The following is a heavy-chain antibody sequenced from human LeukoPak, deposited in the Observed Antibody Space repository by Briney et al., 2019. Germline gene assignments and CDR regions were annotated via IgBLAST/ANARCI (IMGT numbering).Heavy chain of an antibody. J-gene: IGHJ4*02. CDR2: INPSGGST. CDR3: ARDISYDSSGYLGYYFDY. D-gene: IGHD3-22*01. V-gene: IGHV1-46*01. Sequence: ASVKVSCKASGGTFSSYAISWVRQAPGQGLEWMGIINPSGGSTSYAQKFQGRVTMTRDTSTSTVYMELSSLRSEDTAVYYCARDISYDSSGYLGYYFDYWGQGTLVTVSS. CDR1: GGTFSSYA.